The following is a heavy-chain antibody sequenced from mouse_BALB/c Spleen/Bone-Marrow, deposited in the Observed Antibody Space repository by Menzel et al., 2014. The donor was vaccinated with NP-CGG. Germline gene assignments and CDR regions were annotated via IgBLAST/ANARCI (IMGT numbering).Heavy chain of an antibody. Sequence: QVQLKESGTELMKPGASVKISCKATNYTFSSYWIEWVNQRPGHGLEWIGEILPGSGSTNYNEKFKGKATFTADTSSNTAYMQLSSLTSEDSAVYYCARRGHGFAWFAYWGQGTLVTVSA. CDR2: ILPGSGST. V-gene: IGHV1-9*01. CDR1: NYTFSSYW. CDR3: ARRGHGFAWFAY. J-gene: IGHJ3*01. D-gene: IGHD1-2*01.